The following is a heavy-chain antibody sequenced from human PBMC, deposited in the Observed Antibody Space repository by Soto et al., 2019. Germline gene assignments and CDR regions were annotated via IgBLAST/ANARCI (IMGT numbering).Heavy chain of an antibody. D-gene: IGHD1-26*01. J-gene: IGHJ6*02. CDR3: AGDGRMDSYYYYGMDV. Sequence: PGGSLRLSCAASGFTFSSYSMNWVRQAPGKGLEWVSYISSSSSTIYYADSVKGRFTISRDNAKNSLYLQMNSLRAEDTAVYYCAGDGRMDSYYYYGMDVWGQGTSGTGSS. V-gene: IGHV3-48*01. CDR2: ISSSSSTI. CDR1: GFTFSSYS.